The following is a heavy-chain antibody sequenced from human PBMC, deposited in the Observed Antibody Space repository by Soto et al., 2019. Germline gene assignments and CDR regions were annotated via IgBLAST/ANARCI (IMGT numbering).Heavy chain of an antibody. V-gene: IGHV4-4*02. CDR3: ESAPRWMSHRDGMDV. CDR2: IYHSGST. J-gene: IGHJ6*02. CDR1: GGSISSSNW. D-gene: IGHD1-1*01. Sequence: QVQLQESGPGLVKPSGTLSLTCAVSGGSISSSNWWSWVRQPPGKGLEWIGEIYHSGSTNYNPSLKSLVTISVDKSKNQFSLMLISVTAADTAVYYCESAPRWMSHRDGMDVWGQGTTVPVS.